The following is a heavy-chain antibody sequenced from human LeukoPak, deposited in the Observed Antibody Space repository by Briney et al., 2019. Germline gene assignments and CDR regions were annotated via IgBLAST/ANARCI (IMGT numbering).Heavy chain of an antibody. Sequence: GGSLRLSCAASGFTFSDYAMHWVRLAPGKGLEWVAVISHDGSIKFSADPVKGRFTISRDNSKNTLYLQMNSLRAEDTAVYYCARDGITTGGTVHNWFDPWGQGTLVTVSS. V-gene: IGHV3-30-3*01. J-gene: IGHJ5*02. D-gene: IGHD6-13*01. CDR1: GFTFSDYA. CDR2: ISHDGSIK. CDR3: ARDGITTGGTVHNWFDP.